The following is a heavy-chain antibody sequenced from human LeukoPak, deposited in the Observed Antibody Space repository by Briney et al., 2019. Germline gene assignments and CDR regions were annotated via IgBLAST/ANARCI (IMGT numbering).Heavy chain of an antibody. CDR2: IRSKDYGGTT. V-gene: IGHV3-49*04. J-gene: IGHJ4*02. D-gene: IGHD5-18*01. CDR3: TRDPETHLWLEGY. Sequence: GGSLRLSCTTSGFTFGDDAMSWVRQAPGKGLEWVGFIRSKDYGGTTEYAASVNGRFTISRDDSKSIAYLQMNSLKIEDTAVYYCTRDPETHLWLEGYWGQETLVTVSS. CDR1: GFTFGDDA.